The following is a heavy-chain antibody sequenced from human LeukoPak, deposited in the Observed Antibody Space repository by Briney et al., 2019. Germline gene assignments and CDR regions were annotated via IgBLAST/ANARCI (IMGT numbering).Heavy chain of an antibody. V-gene: IGHV4-39*01. CDR3: ARARGYSSGPWDY. CDR2: IYYSGST. CDR1: GGSIGSSSYY. J-gene: IGHJ4*02. Sequence: PSETLSLTCTVSGGSIGSSSYYWGWIRQPPGKGLAWIGSIYYSGSTYYNPSLKSRVTISVDTSKNQFSLKLSSVTAADTAVYYCARARGYSSGPWDYWGQGTLVTVSS. D-gene: IGHD6-19*01.